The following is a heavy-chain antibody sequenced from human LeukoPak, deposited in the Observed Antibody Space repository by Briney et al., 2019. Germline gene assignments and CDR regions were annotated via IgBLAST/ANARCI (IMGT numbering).Heavy chain of an antibody. CDR2: IKQDGSEK. D-gene: IGHD5-24*01. V-gene: IGHV3-7*01. CDR3: ARAARSRWLDY. CDR1: GFTFSSYW. J-gene: IGHJ4*02. Sequence: PGGSLRLSCAASGFTFSSYWMSWVRQAPGKGLEWVANIKQDGSEKYYVDPVKGRFTISRDNAKNSLYLQMNSLRAEDTAVYYCARAARSRWLDYWGQGTLVTVSS.